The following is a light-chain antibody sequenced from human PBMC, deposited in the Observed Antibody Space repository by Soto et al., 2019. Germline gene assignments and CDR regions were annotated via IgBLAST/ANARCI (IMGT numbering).Light chain of an antibody. CDR3: QQYENYWT. V-gene: IGKV1-5*01. Sequence: DIQRTQSPSTLSASVGDRVTIACRASQSISSWLAWYQQKPGKAPKLLIYDASSLESGVPSRFSGSGSGTEFTLTISSLQPDDFATYYCQQYENYWTFGQGTKVDIK. CDR1: QSISSW. CDR2: DAS. J-gene: IGKJ1*01.